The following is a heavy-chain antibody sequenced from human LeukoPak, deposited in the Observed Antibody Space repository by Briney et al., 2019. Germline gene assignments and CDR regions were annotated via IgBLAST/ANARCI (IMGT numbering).Heavy chain of an antibody. V-gene: IGHV4-39*07. J-gene: IGHJ5*02. CDR2: LYYSGST. D-gene: IGHD2/OR15-2a*01. CDR3: ARGGLALLRWFDP. Sequence: SETLSLTCTVSGGSISSSNYYWGWIRQPPGKGLEWIGSLYYSGSTYYNPSLKSRVTISVDTSKDQFSLKLSPVTAVDTAVYYCARGGLALLRWFDPWGQGTLVTVSS. CDR1: GGSISSSNYY.